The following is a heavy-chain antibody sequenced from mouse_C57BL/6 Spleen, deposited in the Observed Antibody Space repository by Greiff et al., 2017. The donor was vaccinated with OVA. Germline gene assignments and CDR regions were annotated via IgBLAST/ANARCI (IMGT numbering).Heavy chain of an antibody. D-gene: IGHD1-1*01. V-gene: IGHV3-6*01. CDR3: AREGYYGSRGFAY. J-gene: IGHJ3*01. CDR2: ISYDGSN. Sequence: EVKLVESGPGLVKPSQSLSLTCSVTGYSITSGYYWNWIRQFPGNKLEWMGYISYDGSNNYNPSLKNRISITRDTSKNQFFLKLNSVTTEDTATYYCAREGYYGSRGFAYWGQGTLVTVSA. CDR1: GYSITSGYY.